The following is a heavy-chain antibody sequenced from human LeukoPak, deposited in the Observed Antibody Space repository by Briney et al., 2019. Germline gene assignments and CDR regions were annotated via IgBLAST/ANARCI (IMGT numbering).Heavy chain of an antibody. V-gene: IGHV4-34*01. Sequence: SETLSLTCAVFGGSFSGFYWIWIRQPPGKGLEWIGEINHSGSTNYNPSLRSRVTISVDTSKNQFSLKLTSVTAADTAMYYCARIRGWEGSRSYYYYYMDVWGKGTTVTVSS. CDR1: GGSFSGFY. CDR3: ARIRGWEGSRSYYYYYMDV. D-gene: IGHD1-26*01. J-gene: IGHJ6*03. CDR2: INHSGST.